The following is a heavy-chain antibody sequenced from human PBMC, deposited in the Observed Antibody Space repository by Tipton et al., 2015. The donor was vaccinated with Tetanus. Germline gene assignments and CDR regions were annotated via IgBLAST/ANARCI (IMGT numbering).Heavy chain of an antibody. Sequence: LRLSCTVSGGSISSSNYYWSWIRQPPGRGLEWIGYISYSGSTNSNPSLKSRVTISVDASKNQFSLELTSVTAADTAVYYCARHAGAGATIWGTDYWGQGTLVTVSS. J-gene: IGHJ4*02. V-gene: IGHV4-61*05. CDR1: GGSISSSNYY. CDR2: ISYSGST. D-gene: IGHD3-9*01. CDR3: ARHAGAGATIWGTDY.